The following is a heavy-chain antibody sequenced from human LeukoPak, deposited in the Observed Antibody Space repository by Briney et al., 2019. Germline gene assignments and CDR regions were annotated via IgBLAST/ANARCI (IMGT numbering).Heavy chain of an antibody. D-gene: IGHD1-26*01. J-gene: IGHJ3*02. Sequence: GGSLRLSCAASGFTFSSYSMNWVRQAPGKGLEWVSSISSSSSYIYYADSVKGRFTISRDNAKNSLYLQMNSLRAEDTAVYYCARYQATTVAFDIWGQGTMVTVSS. CDR2: ISSSSSYI. V-gene: IGHV3-21*01. CDR1: GFTFSSYS. CDR3: ARYQATTVAFDI.